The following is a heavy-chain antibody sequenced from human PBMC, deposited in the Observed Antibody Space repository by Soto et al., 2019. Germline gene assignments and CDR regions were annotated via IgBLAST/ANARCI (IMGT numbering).Heavy chain of an antibody. CDR2: INPNSGAT. J-gene: IGHJ3*01. Sequence: ASVKVSCKTSGHTFTGDYLHWVRQAPGQGLEWMGWINPNSGATKFAQKFQGRVTMTWDTSISTAYMELSSLRSDDTDVYYCAKEIGPFDFWGQGTRGTVS. D-gene: IGHD2-21*01. CDR1: GHTFTGDY. V-gene: IGHV1-2*02. CDR3: AKEIGPFDF.